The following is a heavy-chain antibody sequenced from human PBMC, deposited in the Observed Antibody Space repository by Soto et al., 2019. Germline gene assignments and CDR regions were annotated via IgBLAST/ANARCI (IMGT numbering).Heavy chain of an antibody. J-gene: IGHJ4*02. CDR3: AKGATSSWYGGHFDC. V-gene: IGHV3-23*01. CDR2: ISGSGGST. D-gene: IGHD6-13*01. CDR1: GFTFSTYA. Sequence: GGSLRLSCAASGFTFSTYAMNWVRQAPGKGLEWVSAISGSGGSTYYADSVKGRFTISRDNSKNTLYLQMNSLRAEDTAVYYCAKGATSSWYGGHFDCWGQGTLVTVSS.